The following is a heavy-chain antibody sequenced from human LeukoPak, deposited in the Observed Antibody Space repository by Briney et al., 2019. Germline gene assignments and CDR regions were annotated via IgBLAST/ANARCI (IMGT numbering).Heavy chain of an antibody. Sequence: PSETLSLTCAVYGGAFSGYYWSWIRQPPGKGLEWIGEINHSGSTNYNPSLKSRVTISVDTSKNQFSLKLSSVTAADTAVYYCARVRTRRRYFAWLLSPNWFDPWGQGTLVTVSS. D-gene: IGHD3-9*01. CDR2: INHSGST. CDR3: ARVRTRRRYFAWLLSPNWFDP. V-gene: IGHV4-34*01. J-gene: IGHJ5*02. CDR1: GGAFSGYY.